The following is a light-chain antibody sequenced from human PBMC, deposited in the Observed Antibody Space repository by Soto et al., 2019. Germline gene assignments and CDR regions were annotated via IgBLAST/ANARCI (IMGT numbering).Light chain of an antibody. CDR3: QQYVNLPLYT. CDR1: QGISNY. J-gene: IGKJ2*01. V-gene: IGKV1-33*01. CDR2: DAS. Sequence: DIQMTQSPSSLSASVGDRVTITCQASQGISNYLNWYQQKPGKAPKLLLYDASNLETGVPSRLSGSGSGTDFTYTISSLQAEYIATYYCQQYVNLPLYTFGQGTKLEIK.